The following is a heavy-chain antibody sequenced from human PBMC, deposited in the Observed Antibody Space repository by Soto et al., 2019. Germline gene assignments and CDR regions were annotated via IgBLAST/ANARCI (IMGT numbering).Heavy chain of an antibody. V-gene: IGHV4-61*01. CDR3: ARGSGPNDAFDI. Sequence: QVQLQESDPGLVKPSETLSLTCTVSGGSVSSGSYYWSWIRQPPGKGLEWIGYIYYSGSTNYNPSPKSRVTISVDTSKHQFSLKLSSVTAADTAVYYCARGSGPNDAFDIWGQGTMVTVSS. D-gene: IGHD2-15*01. CDR1: GGSVSSGSYY. CDR2: IYYSGST. J-gene: IGHJ3*02.